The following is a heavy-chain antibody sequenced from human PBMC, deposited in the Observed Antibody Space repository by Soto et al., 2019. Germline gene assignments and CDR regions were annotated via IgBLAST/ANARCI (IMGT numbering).Heavy chain of an antibody. CDR1: GFTFSAYD. CDR3: AKISDSTGFYDL. V-gene: IGHV3-13*05. J-gene: IGHJ4*02. CDR2: IHPDGDP. Sequence: PGGSLRLSCAASGFTFSAYDMHWIRQRPGKGLEWVANIHPDGDPYYLASVKGRFTIARENAKSFLYLQMNALRAEDTARYYCAKISDSTGFYDLWGQGTPVTVSS. D-gene: IGHD3-22*01.